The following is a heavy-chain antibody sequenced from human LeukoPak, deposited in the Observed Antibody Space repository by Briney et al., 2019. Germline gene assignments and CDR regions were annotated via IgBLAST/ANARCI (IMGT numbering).Heavy chain of an antibody. D-gene: IGHD3-3*01. CDR1: GYTFTSYY. J-gene: IGHJ6*03. CDR3: ARAAYYDFWSGYLAAPYYYYMDV. V-gene: IGHV1-46*03. Sequence: ASVKVSCKASGYTFTSYYMHWVRQAPGQGLEWMEIINPSGGSTSYAQKFQGRVTMTRDTSTSTVYMELSSLRSEDTAVYYCARAAYYDFWSGYLAAPYYYYMDVWGKGTTVTVSS. CDR2: INPSGGST.